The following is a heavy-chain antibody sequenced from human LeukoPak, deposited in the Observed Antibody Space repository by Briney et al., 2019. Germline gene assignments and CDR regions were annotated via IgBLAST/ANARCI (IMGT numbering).Heavy chain of an antibody. CDR3: LRGDRRDY. J-gene: IGHJ4*02. CDR2: IGSSGGYM. Sequence: GGSLRLSCAASGFTFSSYAMSWVRQAPGKGLEWVSSIGSSGGYMFYADSVKGRFIISRDNAKDSLYLQMNSLRVEDTAVYYCLRGDRRDYWGQGTLVTVAS. V-gene: IGHV3-21*06. CDR1: GFTFSSYA.